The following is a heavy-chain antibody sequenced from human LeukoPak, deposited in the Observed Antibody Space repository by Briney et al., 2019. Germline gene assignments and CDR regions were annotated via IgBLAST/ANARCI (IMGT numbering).Heavy chain of an antibody. CDR1: GYSFTNYW. J-gene: IGHJ4*02. D-gene: IGHD2-15*01. CDR3: ARLTYCSGGSCYIDY. V-gene: IGHV5-10-1*01. Sequence: GESLRISCKGSGYSFTNYWISWVRQMPGKGLEWMGRIDPSDSYTNYSPSFQGHVTISADKSISTAYLQWSSLKASDTAMYYCARLTYCSGGSCYIDYWGQGTLVTVSS. CDR2: IDPSDSYT.